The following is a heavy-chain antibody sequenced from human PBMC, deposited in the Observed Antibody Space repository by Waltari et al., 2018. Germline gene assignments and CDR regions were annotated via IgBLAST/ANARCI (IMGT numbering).Heavy chain of an antibody. CDR3: ARLTVVGATRWFEP. V-gene: IGHV4-39*01. J-gene: IGHJ5*02. CDR2: IFYSGST. CDR1: GDSLNRRKYY. D-gene: IGHD1-26*01. Sequence: QLQLQESGPGLVKPSETLSLTCSVSGDSLNRRKYYWAWIRQPPGKGLESIGSIFYSGSTYHNPSLKSRVTMSVDTSRNEFYLKLKSVTAADTATYYCARLTVVGATRWFEPWGQGTQVSVSS.